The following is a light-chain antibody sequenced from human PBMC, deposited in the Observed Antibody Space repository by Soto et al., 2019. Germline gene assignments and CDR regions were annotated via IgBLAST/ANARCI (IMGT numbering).Light chain of an antibody. CDR1: SSDVGGYNY. CDR2: DVS. Sequence: QSALTQPASVSGSPGQSITISCTGTSSDVGGYNYVSWYQQHPGKAPKLMIYDVSNRPSGVSNRFSGSKSGNTASLTISVLQAEDAADYYCSSYTSSSTPLYVFGTGTKLTV. CDR3: SSYTSSSTPLYV. V-gene: IGLV2-14*01. J-gene: IGLJ1*01.